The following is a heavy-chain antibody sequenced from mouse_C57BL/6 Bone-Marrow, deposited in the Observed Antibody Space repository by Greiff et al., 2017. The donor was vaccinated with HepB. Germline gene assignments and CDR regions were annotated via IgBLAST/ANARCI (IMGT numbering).Heavy chain of an antibody. Sequence: QVQLKQSGAELVKPGASVKLSCKASGYTFTSYWMHWVKQRPGQGLEWIGMIHPNSGSTNYNEKFKSKATLTVDKSSSTAYMQLSSLTSEDSAVYYCARQYDYGFAYWGQGTLVTVSA. CDR1: GYTFTSYW. J-gene: IGHJ3*01. D-gene: IGHD2-4*01. CDR3: ARQYDYGFAY. V-gene: IGHV1-64*01. CDR2: IHPNSGST.